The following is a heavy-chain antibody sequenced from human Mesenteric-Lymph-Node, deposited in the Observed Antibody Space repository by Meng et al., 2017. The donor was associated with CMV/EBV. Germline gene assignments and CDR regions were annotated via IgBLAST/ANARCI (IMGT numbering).Heavy chain of an antibody. V-gene: IGHV3-53*01. Sequence: GESLKISCAASGFTVSSNYMSWVRQAPGKGLEWVSVIYSGGSTYYADSVKGRFTISRDNSKNTLYLQMNSLRAEDTAVYYCTRGGYPYYFDYWGQGTLVTVSS. CDR3: TRGGYPYYFDY. D-gene: IGHD3-22*01. J-gene: IGHJ4*02. CDR1: GFTVSSNY. CDR2: IYSGGST.